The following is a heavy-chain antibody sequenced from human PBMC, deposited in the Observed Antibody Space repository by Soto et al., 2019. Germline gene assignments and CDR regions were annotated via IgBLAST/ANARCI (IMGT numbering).Heavy chain of an antibody. J-gene: IGHJ4*02. CDR1: GFTFSSYA. D-gene: IGHD6-13*01. Sequence: GGSLRLSCAASGFTFSSYAMSWVGQAPGKGLEWVSAISGSGGSTYYADSVKGRFTISRDNSKNTLYLQMNSLRAEDTAVYYCAKDHQQLVDYYFDYWGQRTLVTVSS. CDR3: AKDHQQLVDYYFDY. CDR2: ISGSGGST. V-gene: IGHV3-23*01.